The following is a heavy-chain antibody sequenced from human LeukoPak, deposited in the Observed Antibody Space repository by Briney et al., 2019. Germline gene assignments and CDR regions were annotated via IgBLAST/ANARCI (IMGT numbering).Heavy chain of an antibody. CDR1: GGSISSYY. CDR2: IYYSGST. CDR3: ARECCSGGSCSDNWFDP. D-gene: IGHD2-15*01. Sequence: SETLSLTCTVSGGSISSYYWSWIRQPPGKGLEWIGYIYYSGSTNYNPSLKSRVTISVDTSKNQFSLKLSSVTAADTAVYYCARECCSGGSCSDNWFDPWGQGTLVTVSS. J-gene: IGHJ5*02. V-gene: IGHV4-59*01.